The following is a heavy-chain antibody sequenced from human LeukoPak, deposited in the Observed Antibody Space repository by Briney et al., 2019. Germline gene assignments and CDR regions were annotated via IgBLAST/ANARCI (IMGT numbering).Heavy chain of an antibody. CDR3: ANDYGGNSYYFDY. D-gene: IGHD4-23*01. Sequence: GGSLRLSCAASGFTFSSYAMSWVRQAPGKGLEWVSAISGSGGSTYYADSVKGRFTISRDNSKNTLYLQLNSLRAEDTAVYYCANDYGGNSYYFDYWGQGTLVTVSS. CDR1: GFTFSSYA. J-gene: IGHJ4*02. V-gene: IGHV3-23*01. CDR2: ISGSGGST.